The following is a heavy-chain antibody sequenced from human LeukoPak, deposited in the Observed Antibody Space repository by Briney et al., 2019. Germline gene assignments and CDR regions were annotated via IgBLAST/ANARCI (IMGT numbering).Heavy chain of an antibody. CDR1: GFPFTNAW. V-gene: IGHV3-15*01. CDR3: TRDLMDV. CDR2: IKSNTDGGTA. J-gene: IGHJ6*03. Sequence: PGGSLRLSCVVSGFPFTNAWMSWVRQAPGKGLGWVGRIKSNTDGGTADYAAPVRGRFTLWRDDARSALYLQMNSLQAEDTAVYYCTRDLMDVWGKGTTVTVSS.